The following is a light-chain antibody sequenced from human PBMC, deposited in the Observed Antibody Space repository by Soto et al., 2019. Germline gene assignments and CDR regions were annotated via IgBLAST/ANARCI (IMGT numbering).Light chain of an antibody. CDR2: GAS. CDR3: QPYNNWPPVT. CDR1: QSISIN. Sequence: EIVMTQSPATLSVSPGERATLSCRASQSISINLAWYQQKPGQAPRLLIYGASTRATGFPARFSGSGYGTEFTLTINGLQSEDAAVYYCQPYNNWPPVTFGGGTKVDIK. J-gene: IGKJ4*01. V-gene: IGKV3-15*01.